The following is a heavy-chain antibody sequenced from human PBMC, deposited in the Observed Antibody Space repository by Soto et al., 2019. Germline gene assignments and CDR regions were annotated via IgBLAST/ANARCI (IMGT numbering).Heavy chain of an antibody. CDR3: ARHWFHGSGSYYKNYNWFDP. Sequence: SETLSLTCTVSGGSISSSSYYWGWIRQPPGKGLEWIGSIYYSGSTYYNPSLKSRVTISVDTSKNQFSLKLSSVTAADTAVYYCARHWFHGSGSYYKNYNWFDPWGQGTLVTVSS. CDR2: IYYSGST. V-gene: IGHV4-39*01. J-gene: IGHJ5*02. D-gene: IGHD3-10*01. CDR1: GGSISSSSYY.